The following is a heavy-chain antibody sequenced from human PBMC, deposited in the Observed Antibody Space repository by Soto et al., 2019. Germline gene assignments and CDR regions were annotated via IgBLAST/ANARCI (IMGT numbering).Heavy chain of an antibody. V-gene: IGHV4-31*03. CDR1: GGSISSYDYY. CDR3: ARPFYESASRDNWFDP. CDR2: MSYSGSP. D-gene: IGHD5-12*01. J-gene: IGHJ5*02. Sequence: KPSETLSLTCTVSGGSISSYDYYWSWIRQHPAKGLEWIGYMSYSGSPYYNPSLRSRVTISIDTSKNQYSLNLASVTAADTAVYFCARPFYESASRDNWFDPWGQATLVTVSS.